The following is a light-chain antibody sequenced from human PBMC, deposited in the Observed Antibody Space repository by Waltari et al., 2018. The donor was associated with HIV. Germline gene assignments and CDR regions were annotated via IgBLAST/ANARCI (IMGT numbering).Light chain of an antibody. CDR1: QSIRSY. CDR3: QQSFSIPLP. V-gene: IGKV1-39*01. Sequence: DIQMTQSPSSLSASVGDRVTITCRASQSIRSYLNWYQQKPGNAPKLLIYVTNSLQSGVRSSFSGSGFGTDFTLTVSSLQPEDSATYYCQQSFSIPLPFGGGTKVEI. CDR2: VTN. J-gene: IGKJ4*01.